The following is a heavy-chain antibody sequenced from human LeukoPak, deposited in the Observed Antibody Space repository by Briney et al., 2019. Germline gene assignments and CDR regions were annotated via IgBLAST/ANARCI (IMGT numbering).Heavy chain of an antibody. D-gene: IGHD5-18*01. V-gene: IGHV1-69*05. Sequence: SVKVSCKASGGTFSSYAISWVRQAPGQGLGWMGRIIPIFGTANYAQKFQGRVTITTDESTSTAYMELSSLRSEDTAVYYCASSSYSYGFLDNAFDIWGQGTMVTVSS. CDR3: ASSSYSYGFLDNAFDI. J-gene: IGHJ3*02. CDR2: IIPIFGTA. CDR1: GGTFSSYA.